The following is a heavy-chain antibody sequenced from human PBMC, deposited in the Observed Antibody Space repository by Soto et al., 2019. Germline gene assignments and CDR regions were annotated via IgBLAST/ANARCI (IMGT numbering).Heavy chain of an antibody. CDR1: GDSISNLDYF. CDR2: IYKSATT. D-gene: IGHD7-27*01. J-gene: IGHJ5*01. CDR3: ARGRYCLTGRCFPNWFDS. V-gene: IGHV4-30-4*01. Sequence: ASETLSLTCSVSGDSISNLDYFWAWIRQPPGQALEYIGYIYKSATTYYNPSFESRIAISVDTSKSQFSLNVTSVTAADTAVYFCARGRYCLTGRCFPNWFDSWGQGALVTVSS.